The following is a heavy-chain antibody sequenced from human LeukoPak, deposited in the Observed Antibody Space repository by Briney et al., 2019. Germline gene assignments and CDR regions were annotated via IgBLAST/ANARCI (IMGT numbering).Heavy chain of an antibody. CDR1: GGSFSGYY. Sequence: SETLSLTCAVYGGSFSGYYWSWIRQPPGKGLEWIGEINHSGSTNYNPFLKSRVTISVDTSKNQFSLKLSSVTAADTAVYYCARGAGGKIVVVPAAIRNNWFDPWGQGTLVTVSS. D-gene: IGHD2-2*02. V-gene: IGHV4-34*01. CDR3: ARGAGGKIVVVPAAIRNNWFDP. CDR2: INHSGST. J-gene: IGHJ5*02.